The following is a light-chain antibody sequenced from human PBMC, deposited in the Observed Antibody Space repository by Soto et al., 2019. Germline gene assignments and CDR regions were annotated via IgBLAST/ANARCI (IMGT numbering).Light chain of an antibody. J-gene: IGKJ5*01. V-gene: IGKV3-15*01. CDR1: QSVSSN. CDR3: QQYIKWPIT. Sequence: EIVLTQSPATLSSFPGDRVTLSCRASQSVSSNLAWYQQKPGQAPRLLISDASTRATGIPARFSGSGSGTEFTLTVSSLQHEDFAVYYCQQYIKWPITFGQGTRLEIK. CDR2: DAS.